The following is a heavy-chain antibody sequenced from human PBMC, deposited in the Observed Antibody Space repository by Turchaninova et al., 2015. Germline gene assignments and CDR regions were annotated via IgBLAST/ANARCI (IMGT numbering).Heavy chain of an antibody. CDR2: INAYNGNR. J-gene: IGHJ2*01. CDR3: ARGRDSSGFPGWYFDL. D-gene: IGHD6-19*01. V-gene: IGHV1-18*01. CDR1: GLTFTNYG. Sequence: QVPLVQSGAEVQNPGASVKVCCKVSGLTFTNYGFTWVRQSPGQGLEWMGWINAYNGNRKSAQNFQDRITMTTDTSTTTTYMELTSLRPDDTAVYYCARGRDSSGFPGWYFDLWGRGTLVIVSS.